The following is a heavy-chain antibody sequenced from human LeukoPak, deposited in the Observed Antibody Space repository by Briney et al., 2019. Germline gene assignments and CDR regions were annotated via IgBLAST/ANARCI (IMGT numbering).Heavy chain of an antibody. Sequence: GGSLRLSCAASGFTFSSYGMHWVRQAPGKGLEWVAFIRYDGSNKYYADSVKGRFTIPRDNSKNTLYLQMNSLRAEDTAVYYCTIIAVAGNDYWGQGTLVTVS. V-gene: IGHV3-30*02. J-gene: IGHJ4*02. CDR2: IRYDGSNK. D-gene: IGHD6-19*01. CDR3: TIIAVAGNDY. CDR1: GFTFSSYG.